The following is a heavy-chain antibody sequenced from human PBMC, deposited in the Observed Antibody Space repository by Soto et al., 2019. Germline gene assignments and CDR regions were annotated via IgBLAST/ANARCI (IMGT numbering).Heavy chain of an antibody. J-gene: IGHJ4*02. CDR1: GFTFSLYG. V-gene: IGHV3-33*01. Sequence: QAQLVESGGGVVQPGRSLRLSCAASGFTFSLYGMHWVRQAPGKGLEWVAAILDDGRRKDYADSVKDRLFISRDNSKNTLYLQLNSLRRDDTAVYYCATWQGSLNFHYWGQGTLVTVSS. CDR2: ILDDGRRK. CDR3: ATWQGSLNFHY.